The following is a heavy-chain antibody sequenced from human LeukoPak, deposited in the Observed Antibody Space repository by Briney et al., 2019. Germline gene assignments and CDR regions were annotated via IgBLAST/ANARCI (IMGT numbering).Heavy chain of an antibody. CDR2: INQDGSEM. Sequence: GGSLRLSCAASGFTFSNYWMSWVRQAPGKGLEWLANINQDGSEMYYVESVKGRFTISRDSGKNSLYLQINSLRADDTAVYYCARDQGSMIVVRTTIWYFDLWGRGTLVTVSS. J-gene: IGHJ2*01. D-gene: IGHD3-22*01. CDR3: ARDQGSMIVVRTTIWYFDL. CDR1: GFTFSNYW. V-gene: IGHV3-7*01.